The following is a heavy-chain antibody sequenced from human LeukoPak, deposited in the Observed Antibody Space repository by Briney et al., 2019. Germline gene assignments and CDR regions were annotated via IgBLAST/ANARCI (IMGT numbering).Heavy chain of an antibody. V-gene: IGHV3-23*01. CDR3: ATTKRDGYKYYFDY. CDR1: GFTFSSYA. CDR2: ISGSGGST. Sequence: GGSLRLSCAASGFTFSSYAMSWVRQAPGKGLEWVSAISGSGGSTYYADSVKGRFTISRDNSNNTLYLQMNSLRAEDTAVYYCATTKRDGYKYYFDYWGQGTLVTVSS. D-gene: IGHD5-12*01. J-gene: IGHJ4*02.